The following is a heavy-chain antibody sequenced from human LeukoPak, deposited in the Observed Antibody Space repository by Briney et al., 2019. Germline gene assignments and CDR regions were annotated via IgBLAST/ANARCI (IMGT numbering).Heavy chain of an antibody. J-gene: IGHJ4*02. Sequence: PGGSLRLSCAAFGFTVSGNYMSWVRQAPGKGLEWVSVIYSGGSTYYADSVKGRFTISRDNSKNTLYLQMNSLRAEDTAVYYCARDPGYSYGYFDYWGQGTLVTVSS. CDR3: ARDPGYSYGYFDY. V-gene: IGHV3-53*01. CDR1: GFTVSGNY. CDR2: IYSGGST. D-gene: IGHD5-18*01.